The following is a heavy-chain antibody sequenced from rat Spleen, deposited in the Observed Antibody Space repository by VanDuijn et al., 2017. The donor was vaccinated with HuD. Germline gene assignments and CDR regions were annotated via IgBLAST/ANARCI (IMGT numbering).Heavy chain of an antibody. Sequence: EVQLQESGPGLVKPSQSLSLTCSVTGHSISSSYRWNWIRKFPGNRLEWMGYINSAGSTNYNPSLKSRISISRDTSKNQFFLHLNSVTTEDTATYYCTRHARYTTDYYSWFPYWGQGTLVTVSS. CDR3: TRHARYTTDYYSWFPY. D-gene: IGHD1-6*01. CDR2: INSAGST. V-gene: IGHV3-3*01. CDR1: GHSISSSYR. J-gene: IGHJ3*01.